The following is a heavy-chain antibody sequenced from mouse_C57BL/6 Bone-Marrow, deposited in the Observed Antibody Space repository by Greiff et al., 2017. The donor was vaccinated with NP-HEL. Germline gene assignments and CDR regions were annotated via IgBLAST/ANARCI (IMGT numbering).Heavy chain of an antibody. CDR2: IDPENGDT. D-gene: IGHD2-3*01. CDR3: TTGGYYCWFAY. V-gene: IGHV14-4*01. CDR1: GFNIKDDY. Sequence: VQLQQSGAELVRPGASVKLSCTASGFNIKDDYMHWVKQRPEQGLEWIGWIDPENGDTEYASKFQGKATITADTSSNTAYLQLSSLTSEDTAVYYCTTGGYYCWFAYWGQGTLVTVSA. J-gene: IGHJ3*01.